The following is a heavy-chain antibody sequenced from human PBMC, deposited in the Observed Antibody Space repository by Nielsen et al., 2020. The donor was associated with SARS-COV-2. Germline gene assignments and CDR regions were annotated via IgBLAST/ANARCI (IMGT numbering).Heavy chain of an antibody. D-gene: IGHD2-2*02. CDR2: ISSSSSYI. CDR3: ARYCSSTSCHMGGFDY. V-gene: IGHV3-21*01. Sequence: GESLKISCAASGFTFSSYSMNWVRQAPGKGLEWVSSISSSSSYIYYADSVKGRFTISRDNAKNSLYLQMNSLRAEDTAVYYCARYCSSTSCHMGGFDYWGQGTLVTVSS. J-gene: IGHJ4*02. CDR1: GFTFSSYS.